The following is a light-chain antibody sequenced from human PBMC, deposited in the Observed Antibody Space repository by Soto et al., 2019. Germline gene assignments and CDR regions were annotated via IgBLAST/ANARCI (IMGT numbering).Light chain of an antibody. J-gene: IGKJ3*01. CDR2: GAS. CDR1: QSVSSSY. V-gene: IGKV3-20*01. CDR3: QQYGSSPLT. Sequence: EIVLTQSPGTLSLSPGERATLSCRASQSVSSSYLAWYQLKPGQAPRLLIYGASSRATGIPDRFSGSGSGTDFTLNISRLEPEDFAVYYCQQYGSSPLTFGPGTKVDIK.